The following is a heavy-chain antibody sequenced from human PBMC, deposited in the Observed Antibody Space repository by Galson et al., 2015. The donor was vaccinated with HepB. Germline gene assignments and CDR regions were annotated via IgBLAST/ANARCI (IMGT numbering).Heavy chain of an antibody. J-gene: IGHJ6*02. Sequence: SLRLSCAASGFTFSSYWMSWVRQPPGKGLEWVANIKQDGSEKYSVDSVKGRFTISRDNAKNSLYLQMNSLRAEDTAVYYCAREREDIVVVPAAMTAYYYYNMDVWGQGTTVTVSS. D-gene: IGHD2-2*01. CDR1: GFTFSSYW. CDR2: IKQDGSEK. CDR3: AREREDIVVVPAAMTAYYYYNMDV. V-gene: IGHV3-7*01.